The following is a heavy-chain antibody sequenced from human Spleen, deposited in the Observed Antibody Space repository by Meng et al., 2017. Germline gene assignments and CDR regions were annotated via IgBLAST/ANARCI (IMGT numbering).Heavy chain of an antibody. CDR1: GFAFRSYV. J-gene: IGHJ4*02. CDR2: ITGSGGST. CDR3: ANLGYSYGNDY. V-gene: IGHV3-23*01. Sequence: EVQLLESGGGLVQPGGSLRLSCAASGFAFRSYVMSWVRQAPGKGMEWVSAITGSGGSTYYADSVKGRFTISRDNSKNTLYLQMNSLRAEDTAVYYCANLGYSYGNDYWGQGTLVTVPS. D-gene: IGHD5-18*01.